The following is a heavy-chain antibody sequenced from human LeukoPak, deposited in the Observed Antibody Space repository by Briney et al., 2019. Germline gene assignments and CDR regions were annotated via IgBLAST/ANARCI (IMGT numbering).Heavy chain of an antibody. V-gene: IGHV4-59*12. D-gene: IGHD5-18*01. J-gene: IGHJ4*02. CDR1: GGSISSYY. Sequence: SETLSLTCTVSGGSISSYYWSWIRQPPGKGLEWIGYIYYSGSTNYNPSLKSRVTISVDTSKNQFSLKLSSVTAADTAVYYCARGGTWIQLWGRGYSFDYWGQGTLVTVSS. CDR2: IYYSGST. CDR3: ARGGTWIQLWGRGYSFDY.